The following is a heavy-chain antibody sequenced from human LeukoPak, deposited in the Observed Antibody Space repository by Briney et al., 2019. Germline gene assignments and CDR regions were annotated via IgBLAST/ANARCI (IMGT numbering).Heavy chain of an antibody. J-gene: IGHJ5*02. CDR3: ARGLATGCDWFDP. CDR2: IKQDGSEK. CDR1: GFTFSSYS. V-gene: IGHV3-7*01. Sequence: GGSLRLSCAASGFTFSSYSMNWVRQAPGKGLEWVANIKQDGSEKYYVDSVKGRLTISRDNAKNSLYLQMNNLRAEDTAVYYCARGLATGCDWFDPWGQGTLVTVSS. D-gene: IGHD3-10*01.